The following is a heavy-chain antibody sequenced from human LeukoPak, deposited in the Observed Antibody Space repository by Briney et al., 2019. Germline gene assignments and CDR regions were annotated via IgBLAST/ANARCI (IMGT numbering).Heavy chain of an antibody. V-gene: IGHV3-30*18. D-gene: IGHD5-12*01. Sequence: PGGSLRLSCAASGFTFSSYGMHWVRQAPGKGLEWVAVISYDGSNKYYADSVKGRFTISRDNSKNTLYLQMNSLRAEDTAVYYCAKGGRGYSGYDLPFAFDYWGQGTLVTVSS. CDR1: GFTFSSYG. CDR2: ISYDGSNK. J-gene: IGHJ4*02. CDR3: AKGGRGYSGYDLPFAFDY.